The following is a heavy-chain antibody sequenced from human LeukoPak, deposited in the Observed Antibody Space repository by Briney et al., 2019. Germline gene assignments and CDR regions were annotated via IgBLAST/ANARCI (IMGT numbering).Heavy chain of an antibody. CDR1: GFTFSSYA. J-gene: IGHJ4*02. CDR2: ISSNGGST. CDR3: ARVSSGWEYYFDY. Sequence: PGGSLRLSCAASGFTFSSYAMHWVRQAPGKGLEYVSAISSNGGSTYYANSVKGRFTISRDSSKNTLYLQMGSLRAEDMAVYYCARVSSGWEYYFDYWGQGTLVTVSS. V-gene: IGHV3-64*01. D-gene: IGHD6-19*01.